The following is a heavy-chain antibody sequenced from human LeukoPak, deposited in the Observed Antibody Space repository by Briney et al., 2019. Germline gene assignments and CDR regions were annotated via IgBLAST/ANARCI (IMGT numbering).Heavy chain of an antibody. CDR1: GFTYRTYA. Sequence: GGSLRLSCAASGFTYRTYAMHWVRQAPGKGLEYVSAISSNGGSTFYANSVMGRFTISRDNSKNTVYLQMGSLRPEDMAVYYCVTLRADYWGQGTLVTVSS. CDR3: VTLRADY. V-gene: IGHV3-64*01. CDR2: ISSNGGST. J-gene: IGHJ4*02.